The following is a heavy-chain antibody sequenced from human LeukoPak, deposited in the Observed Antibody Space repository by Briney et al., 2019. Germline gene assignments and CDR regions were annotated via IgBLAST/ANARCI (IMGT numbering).Heavy chain of an antibody. Sequence: SETLSLTCTVSGASITNYYWNWIRQPAGKGLEWIGRICTSGGTNYNPSLKTRVAMSVDTSKNHFSLKLNSVTAADTAVFYCARSIVARPNYYYYLDVWGKGITVTVSS. J-gene: IGHJ6*03. CDR2: ICTSGGT. CDR1: GASITNYY. V-gene: IGHV4-4*07. D-gene: IGHD6-6*01. CDR3: ARSIVARPNYYYYLDV.